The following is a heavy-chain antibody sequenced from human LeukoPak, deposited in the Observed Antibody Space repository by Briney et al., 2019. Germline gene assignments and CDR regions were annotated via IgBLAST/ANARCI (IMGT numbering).Heavy chain of an antibody. CDR2: IGGSGGST. CDR1: GFTFSSYA. CDR3: AIDHPRIAAAGTIGDY. V-gene: IGHV3-23*01. D-gene: IGHD6-13*01. Sequence: GGSLRLSCAASGFTFSSYAMSWVRQAPGKGLEWVSAIGGSGGSTYYADSVKGRFTISRDNSKNTLYLQMNSLRAEDTAVYYCAIDHPRIAAAGTIGDYWGQGTLVTVSS. J-gene: IGHJ4*02.